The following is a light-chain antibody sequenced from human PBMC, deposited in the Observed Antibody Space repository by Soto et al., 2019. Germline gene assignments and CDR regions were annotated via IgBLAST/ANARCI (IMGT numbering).Light chain of an antibody. Sequence: EIVLTQSPGTLSLSPRERATLSCRASQSVNDNYLAWYQHKPGQAPRLLIYGASSRAPGIPDRFSGSGSGTDFTLTISRLEPEDFAIYYCQQYAASPRTFGQGTQVEV. CDR1: QSVNDNY. CDR3: QQYAASPRT. CDR2: GAS. J-gene: IGKJ1*01. V-gene: IGKV3-20*01.